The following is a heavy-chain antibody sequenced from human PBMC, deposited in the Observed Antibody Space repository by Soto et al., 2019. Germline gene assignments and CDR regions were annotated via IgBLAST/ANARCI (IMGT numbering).Heavy chain of an antibody. D-gene: IGHD2-15*01. CDR3: ARALSSVTPACLDY. Sequence: GGSLRLSCAASGFTFSSYWMNWVRQATGKGLEWVADINPDGSEKYYVDSVKGRFTISRDNAKNSLYLQMNSLRDEDTAVYYCARALSSVTPACLDYWGQGTLVTVSS. CDR1: GFTFSSYW. J-gene: IGHJ4*02. V-gene: IGHV3-7*01. CDR2: INPDGSEK.